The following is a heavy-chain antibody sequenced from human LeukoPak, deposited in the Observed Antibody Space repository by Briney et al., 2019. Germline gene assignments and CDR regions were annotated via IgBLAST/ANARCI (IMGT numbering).Heavy chain of an antibody. CDR1: GGTFSSYA. D-gene: IGHD2-2*01. Sequence: SVKVSCKASGGTFSSYAISWVRQAPGQGLEWMGGIIPIFGTANYAQKFQGRVTITTDESTSTAYMELSSLRSEDTAVYYCARGLDIVVVPAARTRYYYYYYMDVWGKGTTVTVSS. CDR2: IIPIFGTA. J-gene: IGHJ6*03. V-gene: IGHV1-69*05. CDR3: ARGLDIVVVPAARTRYYYYYYMDV.